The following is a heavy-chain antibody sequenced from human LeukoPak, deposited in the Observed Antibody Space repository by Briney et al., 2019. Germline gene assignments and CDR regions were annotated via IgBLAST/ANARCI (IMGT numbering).Heavy chain of an antibody. CDR2: ISSSSRHI. CDR1: GFTFSSYS. CDR3: ARDEGYTYGNFHYYYMDV. J-gene: IGHJ6*03. Sequence: GGSLRLSCAASGFTFSSYSMNWVRQAPGKGLEWVSAISSSSRHIYYADSVKGRFTISRDNAKNSLYLQMTSLRAEDTAVYYCARDEGYTYGNFHYYYMDVWGKGTTVTVSS. D-gene: IGHD5-18*01. V-gene: IGHV3-21*01.